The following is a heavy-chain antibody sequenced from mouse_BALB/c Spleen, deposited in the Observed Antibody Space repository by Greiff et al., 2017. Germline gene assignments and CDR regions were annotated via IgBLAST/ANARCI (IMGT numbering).Heavy chain of an antibody. Sequence: EVKVVESGGGLVQPGGSRKLSCAASGFTFSSFGMHWVRQAPEKGLEWVAYISSGSSTIYYADTVKGRFTISRDNPKNTLFLQMTSLRSEDTAMYYCARDDGYYDAMDYWGQGTSVTVSS. D-gene: IGHD2-3*01. CDR1: GFTFSSFG. V-gene: IGHV5-17*02. J-gene: IGHJ4*01. CDR3: ARDDGYYDAMDY. CDR2: ISSGSSTI.